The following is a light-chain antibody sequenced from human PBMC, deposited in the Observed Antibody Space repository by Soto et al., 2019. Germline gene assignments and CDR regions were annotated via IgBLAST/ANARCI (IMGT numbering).Light chain of an antibody. V-gene: IGKV1-5*03. CDR1: QSISSW. CDR3: QQYSDNWT. CDR2: KAS. Sequence: DIQMTQSPSTLSASVGDRDTITCRASQSISSWLAWYQQKPGTAPNLLIYKASTLQGGVPSRFSGSGSGTEFTLTISSLQPYDSAIYYCQQYSDNWTFGQGT. J-gene: IGKJ1*01.